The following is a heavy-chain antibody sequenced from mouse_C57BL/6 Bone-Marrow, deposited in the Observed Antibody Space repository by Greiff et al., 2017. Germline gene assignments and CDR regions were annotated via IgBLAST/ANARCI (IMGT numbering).Heavy chain of an antibody. CDR3: ARYNFPYDY. J-gene: IGHJ2*01. CDR2: IYPRSGNT. D-gene: IGHD1-3*01. Sequence: VQRVESGAELARPGASVKLSCKASGYTFTSYGISWVKQRTGQGLEWIGEIYPRSGNTYYNEKFKGKATLTADKSTSTAYMELRSLTSEDAAVYFCARYNFPYDYWGQGTTLTVSS. V-gene: IGHV1-81*01. CDR1: GYTFTSYG.